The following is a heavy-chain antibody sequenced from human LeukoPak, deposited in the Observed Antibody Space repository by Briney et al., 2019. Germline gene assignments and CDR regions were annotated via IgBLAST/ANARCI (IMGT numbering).Heavy chain of an antibody. D-gene: IGHD1-26*01. J-gene: IGHJ4*02. CDR3: AKDSSSDTMGV. V-gene: IGHV3-23*01. Sequence: GGSLGLSCAASGFTFSSNYMSWVRQAPGKGLEWVSAFSVSGGSTYYADSVKGRFTISRDNSKNTLYLQMNSLRAEDTAVYYCAKDSSSDTMGVWGQGTLVTVSS. CDR2: FSVSGGST. CDR1: GFTFSSNY.